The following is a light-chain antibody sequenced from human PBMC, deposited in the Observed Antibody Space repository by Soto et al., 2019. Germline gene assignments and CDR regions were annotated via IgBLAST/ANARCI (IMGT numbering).Light chain of an antibody. CDR2: DAS. CDR1: QSVSSY. Sequence: EIALTQSPATLSLSPGERATLSCRASQSVSSYLAWYQQKPGQAPRLLIYDASNRATGIPARFSGSGSGTDFTLTISSLEPEDFAVYYCQQRSNWPPVFGGGTKVDIK. J-gene: IGKJ4*01. V-gene: IGKV3-11*01. CDR3: QQRSNWPPV.